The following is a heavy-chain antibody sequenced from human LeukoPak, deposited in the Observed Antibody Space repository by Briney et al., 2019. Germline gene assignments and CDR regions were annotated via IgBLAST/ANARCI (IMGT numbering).Heavy chain of an antibody. CDR1: GVSISSYY. Sequence: SETLCLTCTVSGVSISSYYWSWVRQPPGKGLEWIGYIYYSGSTNYNPSLKSRVTISVDTSKNQFSLKLSSVTAADTAVYYRARGDDFWSGFPDYWGQGTLVTVSS. CDR3: ARGDDFWSGFPDY. V-gene: IGHV4-59*01. CDR2: IYYSGST. D-gene: IGHD3-3*01. J-gene: IGHJ4*02.